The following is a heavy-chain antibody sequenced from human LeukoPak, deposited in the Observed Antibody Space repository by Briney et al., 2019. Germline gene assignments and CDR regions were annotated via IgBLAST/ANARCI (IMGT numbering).Heavy chain of an antibody. V-gene: IGHV4-39*01. CDR2: FSYSGST. J-gene: IGHJ4*02. Sequence: PSETLSLTCAVSAGSISSSNYYWGWIRQPPGKGLEWIGSFSYSGSTYYNPSLKSRVTISVDTSKNQFSLKLRSVAAADTAVYYCARQSRDGYNYRFDYWGQGTLDTVSS. CDR3: ARQSRDGYNYRFDY. CDR1: AGSISSSNYY. D-gene: IGHD5-24*01.